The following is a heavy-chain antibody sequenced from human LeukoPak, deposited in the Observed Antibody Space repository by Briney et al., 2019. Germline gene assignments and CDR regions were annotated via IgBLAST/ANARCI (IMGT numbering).Heavy chain of an antibody. V-gene: IGHV1-46*01. CDR1: RYTFTSYH. CDR3: ARDSTAVTRKYYYYYYYMEV. J-gene: IGHJ6*03. CDR2: INCGGDST. Sequence: ASVKVSCKASRYTFTSYHIHWVRQAPGQGLEWMGIINCGGDSTTYAQKFQGRVTMTRDTSTNTVYMELTSLRSEDTGVYYCARDSTAVTRKYYYYYYYMEVWGKGTTVTVSS. D-gene: IGHD4-11*01.